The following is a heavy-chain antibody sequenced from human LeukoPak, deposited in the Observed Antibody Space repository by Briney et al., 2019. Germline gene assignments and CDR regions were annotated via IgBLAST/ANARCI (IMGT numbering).Heavy chain of an antibody. CDR3: ARGREGYNSYDY. J-gene: IGHJ4*02. CDR2: ITFSSSYI. V-gene: IGHV3-21*01. Sequence: GGSLRLSCAASGFTFSSYNMNWVRQAPGKGLGWVSSITFSSSYIYYADSVKGRFTISRDNAKNSLYLQMDSLRAEDTAVYYCARGREGYNSYDYWGQGTLVTVSS. CDR1: GFTFSSYN. D-gene: IGHD5-24*01.